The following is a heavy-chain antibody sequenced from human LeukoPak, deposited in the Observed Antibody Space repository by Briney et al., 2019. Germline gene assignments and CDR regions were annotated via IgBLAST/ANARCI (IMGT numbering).Heavy chain of an antibody. V-gene: IGHV4-39*07. CDR3: ARVSLGMEMTVFDP. CDR1: GGSISSSSYY. D-gene: IGHD7-27*01. Sequence: SETLSLTCTVSGGSISSSSYYWGWIRQPPGKGLEWIGSIYYSGSTNYNPSLKSRVTISVDTSKNQFSLKLSSVTAADTAVYYCARVSLGMEMTVFDPWGQGTLVTVSS. CDR2: IYYSGST. J-gene: IGHJ5*02.